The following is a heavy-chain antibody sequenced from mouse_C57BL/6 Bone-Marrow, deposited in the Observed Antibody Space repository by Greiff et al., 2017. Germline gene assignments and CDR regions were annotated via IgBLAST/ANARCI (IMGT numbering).Heavy chain of an antibody. CDR2: IRNKANNHAT. J-gene: IGHJ3*01. V-gene: IGHV6-6*01. CDR3: TFYYYGKGWFAY. D-gene: IGHD1-1*01. Sequence: EVNVVESGGGLVQPGGSMKLSCAASGFTFSDAWMDWVRQSPEKGLEWVAEIRNKANNHATYYAESVKGRFTISRDDSKSSVYLQMNILRAEDTGIYYCTFYYYGKGWFAYWGQGTLVTVSA. CDR1: GFTFSDAW.